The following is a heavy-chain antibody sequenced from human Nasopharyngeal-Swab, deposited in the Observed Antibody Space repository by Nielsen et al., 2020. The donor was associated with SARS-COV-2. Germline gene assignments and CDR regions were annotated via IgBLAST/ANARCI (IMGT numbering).Heavy chain of an antibody. D-gene: IGHD3-3*01. V-gene: IGHV4-59*08. CDR2: IYYGGST. Sequence: SETLSLTCTVSGVSISSYYWSWIRQPPGKGLEWIGYIYYGGSTNYYPSLKSRVTIAVDTSKNQFSLKLSSVTAADKAVYYCARHREITIFGVVIIGAFDIWGQGTMVTVSS. CDR1: GVSISSYY. CDR3: ARHREITIFGVVIIGAFDI. J-gene: IGHJ3*02.